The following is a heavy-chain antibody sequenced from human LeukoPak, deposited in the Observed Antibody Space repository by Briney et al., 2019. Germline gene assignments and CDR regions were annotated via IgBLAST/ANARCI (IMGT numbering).Heavy chain of an antibody. D-gene: IGHD3-3*01. CDR1: GGSFSGYY. J-gene: IGHJ6*03. V-gene: IGHV4-34*01. Sequence: SETLSLTCAVYGGSFSGYYWSWIRQPPGKRLEWIGEINHSGSTNYNPSLKSRVTISVDTSKNQFSLKLSSVTAADTAVYYCARGLGDDFWSGCYNGYYYMDVWGKGTTVTVSS. CDR2: INHSGST. CDR3: ARGLGDDFWSGCYNGYYYMDV.